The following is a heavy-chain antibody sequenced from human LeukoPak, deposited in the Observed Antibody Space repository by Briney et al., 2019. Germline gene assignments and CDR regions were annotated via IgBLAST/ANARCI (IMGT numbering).Heavy chain of an antibody. CDR3: ARTELLLYYYYMDV. V-gene: IGHV1-8*01. Sequence: ASVKVSCKASGYTFTSYDINWVRQAPGQGLEWMGWMNPNSGNTGYAQKFQGRVTMTRNTSISTAYMELSSLRSEDTAVYYCARTELLLYYYYMDVWGKGTTVTVSS. J-gene: IGHJ6*03. CDR2: MNPNSGNT. CDR1: GYTFTSYD. D-gene: IGHD1-7*01.